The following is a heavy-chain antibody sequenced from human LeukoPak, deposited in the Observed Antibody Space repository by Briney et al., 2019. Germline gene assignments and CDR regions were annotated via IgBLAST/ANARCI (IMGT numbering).Heavy chain of an antibody. CDR1: GGSISSGSYY. CDR2: IYASGST. J-gene: IGHJ4*02. Sequence: SETLSLTCTVSGGSISSGSYYWSWIRQPAGKGLEWIGRIYASGSTNYNPSLKSRVTISLDTSKNQFSLKLSSVTAADTAVYYCARSRGRGYSSSWPLYYFDYWGQGTLVTVSS. V-gene: IGHV4-61*02. CDR3: ARSRGRGYSSSWPLYYFDY. D-gene: IGHD6-13*01.